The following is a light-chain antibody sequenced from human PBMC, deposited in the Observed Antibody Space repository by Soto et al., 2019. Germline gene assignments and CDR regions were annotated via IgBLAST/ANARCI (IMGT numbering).Light chain of an antibody. V-gene: IGLV1-44*01. CDR3: ATWDDSLNGWG. CDR1: SSNIGSNT. J-gene: IGLJ3*02. Sequence: VLTQPPSASGTPGQTVAISCSGSSSNIGSNTVNWYQQFPGTAPKLLIYGNNQRPSGVPDRLSGSKSDTSASLAISGLLSEYESDYYCATWDDSLNGWGFGGGTKVTV. CDR2: GNN.